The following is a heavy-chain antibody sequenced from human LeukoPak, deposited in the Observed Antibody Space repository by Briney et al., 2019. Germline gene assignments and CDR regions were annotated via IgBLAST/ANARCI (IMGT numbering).Heavy chain of an antibody. D-gene: IGHD1-1*01. CDR1: GFTFSSYS. J-gene: IGHJ2*01. V-gene: IGHV4-39*07. Sequence: GSQRLSCAASGFTFSSYSMNWVRQPPGKGLEWIGSIYYSGSTYYNPSLKSRVTISVDTSKNQFSLKLSSVTAADTAVYYRARTTLTADWYFDLWGRGTLVTVSS. CDR2: IYYSGST. CDR3: ARTTLTADWYFDL.